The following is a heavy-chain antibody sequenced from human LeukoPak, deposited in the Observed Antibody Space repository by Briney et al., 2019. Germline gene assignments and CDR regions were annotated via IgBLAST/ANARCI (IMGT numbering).Heavy chain of an antibody. Sequence: GGSLRLSCAASGFVVTSAYMNWVRQAPGKRLEWVSSISRGSTYIYYADSLRGRFTISRDNAKNSLYLQMNSLRPDDTAFYYCARKSSLVGIDVFDIWGQGTMVTVSS. CDR1: GFVVTSAY. D-gene: IGHD6-13*01. CDR3: ARKSSLVGIDVFDI. CDR2: ISRGSTYI. V-gene: IGHV3-21*01. J-gene: IGHJ3*02.